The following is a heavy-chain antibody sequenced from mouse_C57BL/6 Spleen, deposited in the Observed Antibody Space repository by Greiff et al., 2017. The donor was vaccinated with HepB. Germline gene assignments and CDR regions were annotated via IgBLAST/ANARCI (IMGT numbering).Heavy chain of an antibody. J-gene: IGHJ4*01. Sequence: QVTLKESGPGILQPSQTLSLTCSFSGFSLSTFGMGVGWIRQPSGKGLEWLAHIWWDDDKYYNPALKSRLTISKDTSKNQVFLKIANVDTADTATYYCARIDDYYGSSYDYAMDYWGQGTSVTVSS. CDR2: IWWDDDK. CDR3: ARIDDYYGSSYDYAMDY. D-gene: IGHD1-1*01. V-gene: IGHV8-8*01. CDR1: GFSLSTFGMG.